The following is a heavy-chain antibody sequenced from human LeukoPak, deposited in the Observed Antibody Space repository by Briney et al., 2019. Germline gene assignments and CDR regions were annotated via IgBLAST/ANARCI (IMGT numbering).Heavy chain of an antibody. Sequence: PGGSLRLSCAASGFTFSSYAMSWVRQAPGKGLEWISTISGSGGTTYYADSVKGRFTFSRDNSENTLYLQMNGLRAEDTAVYYCATRRGYYFDQWGQGTLVTVSS. V-gene: IGHV3-23*01. CDR2: ISGSGGTT. CDR1: GFTFSSYA. CDR3: ATRRGYYFDQ. J-gene: IGHJ4*02. D-gene: IGHD3-10*01.